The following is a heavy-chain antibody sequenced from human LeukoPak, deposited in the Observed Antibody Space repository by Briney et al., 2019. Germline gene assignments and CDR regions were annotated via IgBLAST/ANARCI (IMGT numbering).Heavy chain of an antibody. CDR3: ARGGRVWLTPYYFDY. CDR2: IYYSGST. J-gene: IGHJ4*02. Sequence: SETLSLTCTVSGGSISSYCWSWIRQPPGKGLEWIGYIYYSGSTNYNPSLKSRVTISVDTSKNQFSLKLSSVTAADTAVYYCARGGRVWLTPYYFDYWGQGTLVTVSS. D-gene: IGHD2-15*01. V-gene: IGHV4-59*01. CDR1: GGSISSYC.